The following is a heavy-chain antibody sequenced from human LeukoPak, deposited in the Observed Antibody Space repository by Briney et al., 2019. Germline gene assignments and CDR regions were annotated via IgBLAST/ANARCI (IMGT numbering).Heavy chain of an antibody. D-gene: IGHD1-7*01. CDR2: IYGGGSA. CDR3: ATTASGGHYNYFDH. V-gene: IGHV3-66*02. Sequence: PAGSLRLSCAVSRFTVSNNYMSWVRQAPGKGLGWDSVIYGGGSATFPDSVKGRFTISRDNSKNTMYLQMNSLRAEDTAVYYCATTASGGHYNYFDHWGQGTLVTVSS. J-gene: IGHJ4*02. CDR1: RFTVSNNY.